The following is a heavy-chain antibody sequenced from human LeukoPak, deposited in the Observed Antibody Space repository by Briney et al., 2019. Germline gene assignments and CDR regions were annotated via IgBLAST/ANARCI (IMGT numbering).Heavy chain of an antibody. CDR3: ARVHYGSGSLYYYYYYMDV. D-gene: IGHD3-10*01. J-gene: IGHJ6*03. CDR2: IYYSGST. Sequence: SETLPLTCIVSGGSISSSSYYWDWIRQPPGKGLEWIGSIYYSGSTYYNPSLKSRITISVDTSKNQSSLKLTSVTAADTAVYYCARVHYGSGSLYYYYYYMDVWGKGTTVTISS. V-gene: IGHV4-39*01. CDR1: GGSISSSSYY.